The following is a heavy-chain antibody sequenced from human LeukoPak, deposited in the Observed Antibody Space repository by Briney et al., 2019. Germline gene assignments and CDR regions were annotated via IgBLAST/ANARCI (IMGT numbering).Heavy chain of an antibody. CDR1: VGTFSSYA. Sequence: SVKVSCKASVGTFSSYAISSVRQTPRQGLERMGVIISIFGTANYAQKFQGRVTITADASTSTAYMEPSSLRSEDTAVYYCARARDGYNYGLWYFQHWGQGTLVTVSS. V-gene: IGHV1-69*13. CDR3: ARARDGYNYGLWYFQH. J-gene: IGHJ1*01. D-gene: IGHD5-24*01. CDR2: IISIFGTA.